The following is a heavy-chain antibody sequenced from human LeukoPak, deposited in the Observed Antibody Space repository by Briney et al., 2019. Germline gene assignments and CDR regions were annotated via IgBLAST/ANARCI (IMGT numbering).Heavy chain of an antibody. V-gene: IGHV1-2*02. CDR2: INPNSGGT. J-gene: IGHJ4*02. CDR3: ARSIGYSSSWYLQSAAYYFDY. CDR1: GYTFTGYY. Sequence: ASVKVSCKASGYTFTGYYMHWVRQAPGQGLEWMGWINPNSGGTNYAQRFQGRVTMTRDTSISTAYMELSRLRSDDTAVYYCARSIGYSSSWYLQSAAYYFDYWGQGTLVTVSS. D-gene: IGHD6-13*01.